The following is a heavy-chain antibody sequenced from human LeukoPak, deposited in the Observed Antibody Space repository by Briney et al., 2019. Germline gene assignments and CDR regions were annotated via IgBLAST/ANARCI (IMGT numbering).Heavy chain of an antibody. CDR3: ARERTQGDLDY. V-gene: IGHV1-18*01. D-gene: IGHD3-10*01. Sequence: ASVKVSCKASGYTFTSYGIIWVRQAPGQGLEWMGWISAYNGKTNSAQKLQGRVSMTTDISTSTVYMELRSLRSDDTAVYYCARERTQGDLDYWGQGTLVTVSS. CDR2: ISAYNGKT. CDR1: GYTFTSYG. J-gene: IGHJ4*02.